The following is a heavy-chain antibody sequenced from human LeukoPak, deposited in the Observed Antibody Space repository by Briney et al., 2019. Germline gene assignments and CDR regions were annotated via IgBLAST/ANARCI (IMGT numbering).Heavy chain of an antibody. V-gene: IGHV3-11*01. D-gene: IGHD2-21*02. CDR3: ARDRRVVVTAVPDAFDI. CDR1: GFTFSDYY. J-gene: IGHJ3*02. Sequence: GGSLRLSCAASGFTFSDYYMSWIRQAPGKGLEWVSYISSSGSTIYYADSVKGRFTISRGNAKNSLYLQMNSLRAEDTAVYYCARDRRVVVTAVPDAFDIWGQGTMVTVSS. CDR2: ISSSGSTI.